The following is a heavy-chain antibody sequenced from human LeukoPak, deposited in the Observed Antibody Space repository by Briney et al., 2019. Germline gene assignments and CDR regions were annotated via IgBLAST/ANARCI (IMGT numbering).Heavy chain of an antibody. CDR2: INSDGSST. D-gene: IGHD3-3*01. CDR1: GFTFSSYW. Sequence: GGSLRLSCAASGFTFSSYWMRWVRQAPGKGLVWVSRINSDGSSTTYADSVKGRFTISRDNAKNTLYLQMNSLRAEDTAVYYCARVGVSNAFDIWGQGTMVTVSS. CDR3: ARVGVSNAFDI. V-gene: IGHV3-74*01. J-gene: IGHJ3*02.